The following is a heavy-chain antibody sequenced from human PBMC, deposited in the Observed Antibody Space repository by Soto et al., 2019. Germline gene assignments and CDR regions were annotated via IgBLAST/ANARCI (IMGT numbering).Heavy chain of an antibody. D-gene: IGHD6-6*01. CDR3: ARDSSSSDYYYYGMDV. CDR2: IRQDGSEK. Sequence: GGSLRLSCAASGFTFSSYWMSWVRQAPGKGLEWVANIRQDGSEKYYVDSVKGRFTISRDNAKNSLYLQMNSLRAEDTAVYYCARDSSSSDYYYYGMDVWGQGTTVTVSS. J-gene: IGHJ6*02. CDR1: GFTFSSYW. V-gene: IGHV3-7*03.